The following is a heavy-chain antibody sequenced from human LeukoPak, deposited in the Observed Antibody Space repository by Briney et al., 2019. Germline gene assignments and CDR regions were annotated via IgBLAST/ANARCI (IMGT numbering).Heavy chain of an antibody. CDR1: GYTFTSYG. Sequence: ASVKVSCKASGYTFTSYGISWVRQAPGQGLEWMGWISAYNGNTNYAQKLQGRVTMTTDTSTSTAYMELRSLRSDDTAVYYCARDGQYQLLFGVRLGAFDIWGQGTMVTVSS. CDR3: ARDGQYQLLFGVRLGAFDI. V-gene: IGHV1-18*01. J-gene: IGHJ3*02. D-gene: IGHD2-2*01. CDR2: ISAYNGNT.